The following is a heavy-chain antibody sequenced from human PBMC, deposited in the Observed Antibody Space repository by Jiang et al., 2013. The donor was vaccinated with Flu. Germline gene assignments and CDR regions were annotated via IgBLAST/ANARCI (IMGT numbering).Heavy chain of an antibody. CDR3: ATIAQGVDYYDSSGHFDH. J-gene: IGHJ4*02. CDR2: IYPGDSDT. Sequence: GAEVKKPGESLKISCKGSGYTFTNYWIGWVRQMPGKGLEWMGIIYPGDSDTRYSPSFQGQVTISADKSISTAYLQWSSLKASDTAMYYCATIAQGVDYYDSSGHFDHWGQGTLVT. V-gene: IGHV5-51*01. CDR1: GYTFTNYW. D-gene: IGHD3-22*01.